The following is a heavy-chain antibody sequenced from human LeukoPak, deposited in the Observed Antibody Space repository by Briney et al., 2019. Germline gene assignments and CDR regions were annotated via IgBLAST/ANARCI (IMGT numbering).Heavy chain of an antibody. CDR2: INPNSGGT. V-gene: IGHV1-2*04. CDR1: GYTFTSYG. CDR3: ARAYGGPGEVLRYFDWLPHYYYYGMDV. Sequence: ASVKVSCKASGYTFTSYGISWVRQAPGQGLEWMGWINPNSGGTNYAQKFQGWVTMTRDTSISTAYMELSRLRSDDTAVYYCARAYGGPGEVLRYFDWLPHYYYYGMDVWGQGTTVTVSS. D-gene: IGHD3-9*01. J-gene: IGHJ6*02.